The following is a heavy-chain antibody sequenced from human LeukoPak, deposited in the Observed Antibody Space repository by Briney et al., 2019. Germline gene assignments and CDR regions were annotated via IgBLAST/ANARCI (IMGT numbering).Heavy chain of an antibody. CDR2: ISSSGKA. CDR3: ARFKGGTGFDY. Sequence: SETLSLTCAVSGGSIATTDFDWAWIRQPPGQGFEWIATISSSGKAYYYPSLMSRVTISVDTSKNQFSLDVTSVTAADTGLFYCARFKGGTGFDYWDRGILVIVS. V-gene: IGHV4-39*01. CDR1: GGSIATTDFD. D-gene: IGHD1-26*01. J-gene: IGHJ4*02.